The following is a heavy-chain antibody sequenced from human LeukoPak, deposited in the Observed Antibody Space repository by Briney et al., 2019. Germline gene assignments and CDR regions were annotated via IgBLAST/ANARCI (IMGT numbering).Heavy chain of an antibody. CDR3: ARVPVSRVGVDY. V-gene: IGHV4-39*07. D-gene: IGHD3-16*01. Sequence: ETLSLTCSVSGGSITSSSYYWGWIRQPPEKGLEWIGSIYYTGGTYYSPSLKSRVTMSVDTSNNQFSLKLSSVTAADTAVYYCARVPVSRVGVDYWGQGTLVTVSS. J-gene: IGHJ4*02. CDR2: IYYTGGT. CDR1: GGSITSSSYY.